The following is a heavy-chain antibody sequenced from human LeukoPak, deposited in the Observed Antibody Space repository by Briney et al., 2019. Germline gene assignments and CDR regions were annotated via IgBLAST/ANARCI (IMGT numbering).Heavy chain of an antibody. D-gene: IGHD4-23*01. CDR3: ARSLYGGNSGEDY. V-gene: IGHV3-21*01. CDR1: GFTFSSYS. J-gene: IGHJ4*02. Sequence: PGGSLRLSCAASGFTFSSYSMSWVRQAPGKGLEWVSSISSSGSYIYYADSMKGRFTISRDNAKNSLYLQMNSPRAGDTAVYYCARSLYGGNSGEDYWGQGTLATVSS. CDR2: ISSSGSYI.